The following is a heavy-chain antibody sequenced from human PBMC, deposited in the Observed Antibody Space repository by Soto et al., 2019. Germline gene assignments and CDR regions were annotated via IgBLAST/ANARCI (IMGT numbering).Heavy chain of an antibody. CDR1: GFTFSSYA. V-gene: IGHV3-30-3*01. Sequence: QVQLVESGGGVVQPGRSLRLSCAASGFTFSSYAMHWGRQAPGKGLEWVAVISYDGSNKYYADSVKGRFTISRDNSKNTLYLQMNSLRAEDTAVYYCARGPDIVVVPASSYWYFDLWGRGTLVTVSS. CDR2: ISYDGSNK. CDR3: ARGPDIVVVPASSYWYFDL. J-gene: IGHJ2*01. D-gene: IGHD2-2*01.